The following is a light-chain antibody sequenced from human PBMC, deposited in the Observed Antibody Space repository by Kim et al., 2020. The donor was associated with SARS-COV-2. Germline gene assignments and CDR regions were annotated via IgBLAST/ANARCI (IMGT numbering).Light chain of an antibody. J-gene: IGKJ5*01. Sequence: ASVGDRVTIACQASQDIRNDLGWYQQNPGRAPKRLIYGASSLQSGVPSRFSGSGSGTEFTLTISSLQPEDFATYFCLQHNTYPITFGQETRLEIK. CDR1: QDIRND. CDR3: LQHNTYPIT. CDR2: GAS. V-gene: IGKV1-17*01.